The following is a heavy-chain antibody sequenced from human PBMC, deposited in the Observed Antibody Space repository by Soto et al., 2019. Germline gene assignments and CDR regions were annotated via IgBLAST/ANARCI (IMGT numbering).Heavy chain of an antibody. V-gene: IGHV6-1*01. CDR2: TYYRSKWNN. J-gene: IGHJ4*02. CDR1: GDSVSSNSAA. Sequence: SPTLSLTCAISGDSVSSNSAAWNWVRQSPSRGLEWLGRTYYRSKWNNDYAVSVKRRITINPDTSKNQFSLQLNSVTPDDTAVYYCAREGGDSSSSYFDYGCQGTLVNVSS. CDR3: AREGGDSSSSYFDY. D-gene: IGHD6-13*01.